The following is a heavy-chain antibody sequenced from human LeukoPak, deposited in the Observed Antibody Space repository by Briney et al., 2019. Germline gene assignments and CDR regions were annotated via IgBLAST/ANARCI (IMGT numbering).Heavy chain of an antibody. J-gene: IGHJ4*02. D-gene: IGHD3-22*01. V-gene: IGHV4-4*07. CDR2: IYTSGST. CDR1: GDSFSSYC. CDR3: ARDVDYYDGSGYENYYFDY. Sequence: SETLSLTCTVSGDSFSSYCWSWIRQPAGKGLEWIGRIYTSGSTNYNPSPKSRVTMSVDTSKNQFSLRLTSVTAADTAVYFCARDVDYYDGSGYENYYFDYWGQGILVTVSS.